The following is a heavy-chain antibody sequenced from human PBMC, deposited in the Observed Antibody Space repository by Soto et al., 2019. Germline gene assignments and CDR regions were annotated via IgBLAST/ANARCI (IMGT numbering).Heavy chain of an antibody. CDR3: ARGSYYYDSSGYYRY. V-gene: IGHV4-30-4*01. J-gene: IGHJ4*02. CDR1: GGSISSGDYY. D-gene: IGHD3-22*01. CDR2: IYYSGST. Sequence: SETLSLTCTVSGGSISSGDYYWSWIRQPPGKGLEWIGYIYYSGSTYYNPSLKSRVTISVDTSKNQFSLKLSSVTAADTAVYYCARGSYYYDSSGYYRYWAQGTLVTVSS.